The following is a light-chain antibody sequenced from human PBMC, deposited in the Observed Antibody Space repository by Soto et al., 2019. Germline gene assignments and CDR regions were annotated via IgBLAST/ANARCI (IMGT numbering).Light chain of an antibody. V-gene: IGKV1-5*03. CDR3: QHYNNFYT. CDR1: QSISSW. J-gene: IGKJ2*01. Sequence: IQMTQFPSSLSASVGDRVTITCRASQSISSWLAWYQQKPGKAPNLLIYKASSSKSGVPSRFSGSGSGTEFTLTISGLQPDDFATYYCQHYNNFYTFGQGTKVDIK. CDR2: KAS.